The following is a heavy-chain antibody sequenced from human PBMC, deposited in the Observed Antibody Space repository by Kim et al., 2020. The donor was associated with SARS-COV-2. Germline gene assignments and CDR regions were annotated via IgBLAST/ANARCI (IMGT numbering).Heavy chain of an antibody. D-gene: IGHD3-10*01. CDR3: ARGYGSGSYYNTYYYYYGMDV. J-gene: IGHJ6*02. Sequence: SQTLSLTCAISGDSVSSNSAAWNWIRQSPSRGLEWLGRTYYRSKWYNDYAVSVKSRITINPDTSKNQFSLQLNSVTPEDTAVYYCARGYGSGSYYNTYYYYYGMDVWGQGTTVTVSS. V-gene: IGHV6-1*01. CDR2: TYYRSKWYN. CDR1: GDSVSSNSAA.